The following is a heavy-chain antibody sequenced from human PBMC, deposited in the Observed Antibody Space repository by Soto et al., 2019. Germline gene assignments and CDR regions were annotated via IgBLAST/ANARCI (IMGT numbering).Heavy chain of an antibody. CDR3: AKAQGGWFGELSGDYGMDV. CDR2: ISSSSSTI. V-gene: IGHV3-48*01. Sequence: PGGSLRLSCAASGFTFSSYSMNWVRQAPGKGLEWVSYISSSSSTIYYADSVKGRFTISRDNAKNSLYLQMNSLRAEDTAVYYCAKAQGGWFGELSGDYGMDVWGQGTTVTVSS. D-gene: IGHD3-10*01. CDR1: GFTFSSYS. J-gene: IGHJ6*02.